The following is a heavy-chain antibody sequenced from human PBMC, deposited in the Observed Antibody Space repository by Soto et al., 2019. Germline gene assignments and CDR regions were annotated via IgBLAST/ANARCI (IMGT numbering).Heavy chain of an antibody. CDR3: ARLPDYGDYYYYYYGMDV. Sequence: PGESLKISCKGSGCSFTSYWISWVRQMPGKGLEWMGRIDPSDSYTNYSPSFQGHVTISADKSISTAYLQWSSLKASDTAMYYCARLPDYGDYYYYYYGMDVWGQGTTVTVSS. CDR2: IDPSDSYT. D-gene: IGHD4-17*01. V-gene: IGHV5-10-1*01. J-gene: IGHJ6*02. CDR1: GCSFTSYW.